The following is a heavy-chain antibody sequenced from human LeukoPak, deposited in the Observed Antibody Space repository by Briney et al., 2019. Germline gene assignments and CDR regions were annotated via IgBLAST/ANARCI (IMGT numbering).Heavy chain of an antibody. CDR2: ISNDNSYI. V-gene: IGHV3-21*01. CDR3: ARRGDFWSGYTYFDY. CDR1: GFTFSSYS. Sequence: KPGGSLRLSCAASGFTFSSYSMNWVRQAPGKGLEWVSSISNDNSYIYYADSVKGRFTISRDNAKNSLYLQMNSLRAEDTAVYYCARRGDFWSGYTYFDYWGQGTLVTVSS. D-gene: IGHD3-3*01. J-gene: IGHJ4*02.